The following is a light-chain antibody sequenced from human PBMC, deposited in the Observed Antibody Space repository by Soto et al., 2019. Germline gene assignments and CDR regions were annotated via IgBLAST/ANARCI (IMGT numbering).Light chain of an antibody. CDR1: QSVSSK. Sequence: EIVMTQSPATLSVSPGERATLSCRASQSVSSKLAWYQQKRGQAPRLLIYGASTRSTGIPARFSGSGSGTEFILTISSLQSEGFAVDYCQQYNNWPPTFGQGTKVEIK. CDR2: GAS. CDR3: QQYNNWPPT. J-gene: IGKJ1*01. V-gene: IGKV3-15*01.